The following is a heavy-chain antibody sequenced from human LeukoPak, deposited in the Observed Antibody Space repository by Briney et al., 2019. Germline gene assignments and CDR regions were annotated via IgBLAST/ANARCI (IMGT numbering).Heavy chain of an antibody. CDR1: GFTFSSYW. D-gene: IGHD3-3*01. CDR3: ASQMYDFWSGSIRA. V-gene: IGHV3-48*03. Sequence: PGGSLRLSCAASGFTFSSYWMHWVRQAPGKGLDWVSHISRSGSTIYYADSVNGRFTISRDNAKNSLYLQLNSLRAEDTAVYYCASQMYDFWSGSIRAWGQGTLVAVSS. J-gene: IGHJ5*01. CDR2: ISRSGSTI.